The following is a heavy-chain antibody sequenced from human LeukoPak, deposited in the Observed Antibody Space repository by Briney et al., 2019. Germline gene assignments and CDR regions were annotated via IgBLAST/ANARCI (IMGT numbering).Heavy chain of an antibody. CDR1: GYTFTGYY. J-gene: IGHJ4*02. CDR3: ARDEVGYSCDLYYFDY. D-gene: IGHD6-25*01. Sequence: GASVKVSCKASGYTFTGYYMHWVRQAPGQGLEWMGRINPNSGGTNYAQKFQGRVTMTRDTSISTAYMELSRLRSDDTAVYYCARDEVGYSCDLYYFDYWGQGTLVTVSS. CDR2: INPNSGGT. V-gene: IGHV1-2*06.